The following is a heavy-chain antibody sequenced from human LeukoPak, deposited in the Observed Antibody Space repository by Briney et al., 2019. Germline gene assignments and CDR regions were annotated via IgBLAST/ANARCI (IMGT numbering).Heavy chain of an antibody. V-gene: IGHV3-21*01. CDR1: GFTFRSYS. CDR2: ISSSSSYI. J-gene: IGHJ4*02. CDR3: ARDRHNWNADY. D-gene: IGHD1-20*01. Sequence: PGGSLRLSCAASGFTFRSYSMNWVRQAPGKGLEWVSSISSSSSYIYYADSVKGRFTISRDNAKNSLYLQMNSLRAEDTAVYYCARDRHNWNADYWGQGTLVTVSS.